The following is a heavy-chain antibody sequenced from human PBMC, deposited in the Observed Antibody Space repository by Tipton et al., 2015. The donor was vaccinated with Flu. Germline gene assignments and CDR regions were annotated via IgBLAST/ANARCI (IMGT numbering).Heavy chain of an antibody. V-gene: IGHV1-8*01. D-gene: IGHD1-1*01. J-gene: IGHJ4*02. CDR3: AGAGSLVASLHY. CDR2: MNPNSGNT. Sequence: QVQLVQSGAEVKKPGASVKVSCKASGYTFTSYGINWVRQATGQGLEWMGWMNPNSGNTGYARKFQGRVTMTRNTSISTAYMELSSLRSEDTAVYYCAGAGSLVASLHYWGQGTLVTVSS. CDR1: GYTFTSYG.